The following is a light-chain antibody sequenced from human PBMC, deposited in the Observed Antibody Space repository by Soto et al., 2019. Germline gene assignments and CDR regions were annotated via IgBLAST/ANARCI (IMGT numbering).Light chain of an antibody. CDR3: CPYAGSYTSV. J-gene: IGLJ2*01. Sequence: QSVLTQPRSVSGSPGQSVTISCTGTSSDVGTYNYVSWYQQHPGKAPKLMIYDVSQRPSGVPDRFSGSKSGNTASLTISGLQAEDESDYYCCPYAGSYTSVFGGGTKVTVL. CDR1: SSDVGTYNY. V-gene: IGLV2-11*01. CDR2: DVS.